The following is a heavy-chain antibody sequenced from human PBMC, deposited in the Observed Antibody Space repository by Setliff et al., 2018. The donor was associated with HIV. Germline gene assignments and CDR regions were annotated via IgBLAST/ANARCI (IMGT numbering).Heavy chain of an antibody. CDR3: ARMGYYDTSFDY. CDR1: GGSFSGYY. D-gene: IGHD3-22*01. J-gene: IGHJ4*02. CDR2: INHSGST. Sequence: SETLSLTCDVYGGSFSGYYWSWIRQPPGKGLEWIGKINHSGSTNYNPSLKSRVTISVDTSKNQFSLKLGSVTAADTAVYYCARMGYYDTSFDYWGQGTLVTVSS. V-gene: IGHV4-34*01.